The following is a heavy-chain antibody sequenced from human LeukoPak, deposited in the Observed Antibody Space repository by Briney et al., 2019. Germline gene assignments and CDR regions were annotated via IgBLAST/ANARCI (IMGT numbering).Heavy chain of an antibody. J-gene: IGHJ4*02. V-gene: IGHV3-30*02. D-gene: IGHD5-18*01. CDR1: GFTFSSYG. Sequence: GGSLRLSCAASGFTFSSYGMSWVRQAPGKGLEWVAFIRYDGSNKYYADSVKGRFTISRDNSKNTLYLQMNSLRAEDTAVYYCAKDPVGTAMGIFDYWGQGTLVTASS. CDR2: IRYDGSNK. CDR3: AKDPVGTAMGIFDY.